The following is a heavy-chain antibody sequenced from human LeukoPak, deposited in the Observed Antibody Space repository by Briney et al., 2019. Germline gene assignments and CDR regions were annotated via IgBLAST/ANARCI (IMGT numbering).Heavy chain of an antibody. D-gene: IGHD3-10*01. Sequence: GASVKVSCKTSGYTFSSHYMHWVRQAPGQGLEWMGTINPSGGSTNYAQKFQGRVTVTRDMSTSTVYMDLSRLRSEDTAVYYCASLNTYYYGSGSYSFFRGYYYYYYMDVWGKGTTVTVSS. J-gene: IGHJ6*03. V-gene: IGHV1-46*01. CDR2: INPSGGST. CDR1: GYTFSSHY. CDR3: ASLNTYYYGSGSYSFFRGYYYYYYMDV.